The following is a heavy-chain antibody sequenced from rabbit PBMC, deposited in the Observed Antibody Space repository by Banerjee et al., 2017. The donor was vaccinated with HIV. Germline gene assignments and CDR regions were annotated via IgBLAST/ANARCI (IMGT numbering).Heavy chain of an antibody. J-gene: IGHJ4*01. Sequence: QEQLEESGGDLVQPEGSLTLTCKASGFSFSSSYWICWVRQAPGKGLEWIACIYADSGDITYYASWAKGRFTISKTSSTTVTLQMTSLTAADTATYFCTRESGSIYDLWGPGTLVTVS. CDR1: GFSFSSSYW. D-gene: IGHD8-1*01. CDR2: IYADSGDIT. V-gene: IGHV1S45*01. CDR3: TRESGSIYDL.